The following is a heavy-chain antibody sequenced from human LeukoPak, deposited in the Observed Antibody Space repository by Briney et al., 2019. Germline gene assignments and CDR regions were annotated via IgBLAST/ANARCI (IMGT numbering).Heavy chain of an antibody. CDR3: ARIRIAAAGTSTYLDY. D-gene: IGHD6-13*01. V-gene: IGHV1-2*02. J-gene: IGHJ4*02. CDR1: GYTFTGHY. CDR2: INPHSGGT. Sequence: ASVKVSCKASGYTFTGHYMHWLRQAPGQGPEGMGWINPHSGGTNYAQKFQGRVTMTRDTSITTAYMELSRLTSDDTAVYYCARIRIAAAGTSTYLDYRGQGTLVTVSS.